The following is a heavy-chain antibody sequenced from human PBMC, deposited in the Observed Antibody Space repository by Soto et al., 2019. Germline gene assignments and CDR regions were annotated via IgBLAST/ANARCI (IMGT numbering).Heavy chain of an antibody. CDR3: ASSSFLRSGDLFHGLDV. CDR2: FFLGGNT. CDR1: GGSISSSTYY. V-gene: IGHV4-39*07. Sequence: SETLSLTCTVSGGSISSSTYYWGWMRQPPGKGLEWIASFFLGGNTYYNPSLKSRVTISVDTSKNQFSLKLTSVTAEDTAVYFCASSSFLRSGDLFHGLDVWGQGTTVTV. J-gene: IGHJ6*02. D-gene: IGHD3-10*01.